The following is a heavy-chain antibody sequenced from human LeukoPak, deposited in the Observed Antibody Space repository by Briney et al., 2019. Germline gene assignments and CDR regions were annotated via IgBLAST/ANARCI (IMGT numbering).Heavy chain of an antibody. J-gene: IGHJ5*02. CDR3: ARHPSSSWYDANWFDP. V-gene: IGHV4-59*08. CDR2: IYYSGST. CDR1: GGSISSHY. Sequence: SETLSLTCAVSGGSISSHYWSWIRRPPGKGLEWIGYIYYSGSTNYNPSLKSRVTISVDTSKNQFSLKLSSVTAADTAVYYCARHPSSSWYDANWFDPWGQGTLVTVSS. D-gene: IGHD6-13*01.